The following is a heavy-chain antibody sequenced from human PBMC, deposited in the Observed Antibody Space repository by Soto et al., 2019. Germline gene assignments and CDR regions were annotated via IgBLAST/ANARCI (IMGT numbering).Heavy chain of an antibody. V-gene: IGHV3-23*01. CDR3: AKGADFFHRNGYNLEYFQD. Sequence: EVQLLESGGGLVQPGGSLRLSCAASGFTFSSDAMSWVRQAPGKGLEWVSAISGSGGSTHYLDSVKGRFSISRDNSKNTLFLQMNSLRAEDTAVYYCAKGADFFHRNGYNLEYFQDWGQGTLVTVSS. CDR1: GFTFSSDA. D-gene: IGHD5-18*01. J-gene: IGHJ1*01. CDR2: ISGSGGST.